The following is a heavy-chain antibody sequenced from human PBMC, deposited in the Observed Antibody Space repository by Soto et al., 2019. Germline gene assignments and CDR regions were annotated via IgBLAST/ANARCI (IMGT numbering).Heavy chain of an antibody. Sequence: EVQLVESGGGLIQPGGSLRLSCAASGFTVSSNYMNWVRQAPGKGLEWVSIIYSGGSTYYADSVKGRFSISRDNSKNTLYLQMNSLRAEDTAVYYCARSLAYCGRDCQAFWFDPWGQGSLVSVSS. CDR3: ARSLAYCGRDCQAFWFDP. J-gene: IGHJ5*02. CDR2: IYSGGST. CDR1: GFTVSSNY. V-gene: IGHV3-53*01. D-gene: IGHD2-21*02.